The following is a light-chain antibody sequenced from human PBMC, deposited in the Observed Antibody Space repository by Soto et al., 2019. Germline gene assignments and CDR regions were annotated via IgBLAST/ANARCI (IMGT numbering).Light chain of an antibody. CDR2: KAS. J-gene: IGKJ1*01. Sequence: DIQMTQSPSTLSASVGDRVTITCRASQSISSWLAWYQQKPGKAPKVLIYKASSLESGVPSRFSGSGSGTELTLKISSMQNDYFETYYRQHYSNYFWTFGQGTKVDIK. V-gene: IGKV1-5*03. CDR1: QSISSW. CDR3: QHYSNYFWT.